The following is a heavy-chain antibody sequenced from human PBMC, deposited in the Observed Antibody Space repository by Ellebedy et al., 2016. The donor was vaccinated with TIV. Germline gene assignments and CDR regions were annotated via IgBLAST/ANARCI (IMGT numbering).Heavy chain of an antibody. CDR3: ARRVPAGNRAYFDY. D-gene: IGHD6-13*01. CDR1: GASISSYY. V-gene: IGHV4-59*01. J-gene: IGHJ4*02. Sequence: MPSETLSLTCTVSGASISSYYWTWIRQPPGRGLEWIGYIYYNGNTNYNPSLKSRATISIDTSKNHFSLRLSSVTAADTAVYYCARRVPAGNRAYFDYWGQGTLVTVSS. CDR2: IYYNGNT.